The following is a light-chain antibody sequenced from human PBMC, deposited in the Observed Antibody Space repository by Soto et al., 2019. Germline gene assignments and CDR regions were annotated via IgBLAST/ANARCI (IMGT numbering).Light chain of an antibody. V-gene: IGKV3-20*01. J-gene: IGKJ3*01. CDR1: QSVSSD. Sequence: EIVLTQSPGPLSLSPGERATLSCRASQSVSSDLAWYHQKPGQAPRLLIYGASTRATGIPARFSGSGSGTEFTLTINRLEPEDVAVYYCQQYGSSLFTLGPGTKVDIK. CDR3: QQYGSSLFT. CDR2: GAS.